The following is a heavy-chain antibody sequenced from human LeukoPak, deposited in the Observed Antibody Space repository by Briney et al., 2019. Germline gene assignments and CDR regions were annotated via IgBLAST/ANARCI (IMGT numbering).Heavy chain of an antibody. V-gene: IGHV3-7*01. CDR1: GFSFSSFW. Sequence: PGGSLRLSCAVSGFSFSSFWMNWVRRAPGKGLEWVANIKQDGSEKYYVDSVKGRFTISRDNAKKSIYLEMNSLRAEDTAVYYCARGSGWLVHYWGQGTLVTVSS. CDR2: IKQDGSEK. D-gene: IGHD5-24*01. J-gene: IGHJ4*02. CDR3: ARGSGWLVHY.